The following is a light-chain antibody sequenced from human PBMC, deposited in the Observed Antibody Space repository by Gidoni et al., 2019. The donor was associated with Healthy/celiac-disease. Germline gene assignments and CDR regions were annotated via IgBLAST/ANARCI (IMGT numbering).Light chain of an antibody. J-gene: IGKJ2*01. Sequence: DRVTLTCRASQSISSYLNWYQQKPGKAPKLLIYAASSLQSEVPSRFSGSGSGTDFTLTISSLQPEDFATYYCQQSDSTPYTFGQGTKLEIK. V-gene: IGKV1-39*01. CDR1: QSISSY. CDR3: QQSDSTPYT. CDR2: AAS.